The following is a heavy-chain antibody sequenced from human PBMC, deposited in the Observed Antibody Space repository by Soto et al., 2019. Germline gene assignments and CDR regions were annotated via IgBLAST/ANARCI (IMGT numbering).Heavy chain of an antibody. CDR3: AREYYYGSGSL. D-gene: IGHD3-10*01. CDR1: GFTFSSYS. V-gene: IGHV3-48*01. CDR2: ISSSSSTI. Sequence: SCAASGFTFSSYSMNWVRQAPGKGLEWVSYISSSSSTIYYADSVKGRFTISRDNAKNPLYLQMNSLRAEDTAVYYCAREYYYGSGSLWGQGTLVTVSS. J-gene: IGHJ4*02.